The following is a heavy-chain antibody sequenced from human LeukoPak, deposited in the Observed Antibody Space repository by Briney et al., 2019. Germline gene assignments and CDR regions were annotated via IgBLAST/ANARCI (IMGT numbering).Heavy chain of an antibody. D-gene: IGHD2-8*01. CDR2: IYTSGST. CDR3: ARADCTNGVCYTSDY. J-gene: IGHJ4*02. Sequence: SETLSLTCTVSGGSISSGSYYWSWIRQPAGKGLEWIGRIYTSGSTNYNPSLKSRVTISVDTSKNQFSLKLSSVTAADTAVYYCARADCTNGVCYTSDYWGQGTPVTVSS. CDR1: GGSISSGSYY. V-gene: IGHV4-61*02.